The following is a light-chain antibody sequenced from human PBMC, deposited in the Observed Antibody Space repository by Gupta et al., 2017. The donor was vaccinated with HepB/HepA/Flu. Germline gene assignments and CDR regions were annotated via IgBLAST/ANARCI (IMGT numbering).Light chain of an antibody. CDR1: SRHSTFA. Sequence: QVVLTQSPTASASLGASVRLTCALTSRHSTFAIAWHQQQSDKVPRFLMKVNSDGTHTKGDGIPDRFSGSSSGVERYLTISSLQSEDEADYYCQTWGSGFRLFGGGTELTVL. V-gene: IGLV4-69*01. CDR3: QTWGSGFRL. CDR2: VNSDGTH. J-gene: IGLJ3*02.